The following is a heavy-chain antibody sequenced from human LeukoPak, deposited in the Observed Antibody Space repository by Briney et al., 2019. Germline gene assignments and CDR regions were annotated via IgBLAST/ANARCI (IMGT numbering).Heavy chain of an antibody. Sequence: GSLRLSCAASGFTFSSYAMHWVRQPPGKGLEWIGEINHSGSTNYNPSLKSRVTISVDTSKNQFSLKLSSVTAADTAVYYCARGLGKLLWFGEPRYNWFDPWGQGTLVTVSS. CDR3: ARGLGKLLWFGEPRYNWFDP. CDR2: INHSGST. V-gene: IGHV4-34*01. J-gene: IGHJ5*02. CDR1: GFTFSSYA. D-gene: IGHD3-10*01.